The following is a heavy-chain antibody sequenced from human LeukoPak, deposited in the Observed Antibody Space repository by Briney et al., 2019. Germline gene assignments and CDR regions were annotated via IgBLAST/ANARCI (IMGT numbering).Heavy chain of an antibody. CDR1: GGSISSGSYY. D-gene: IGHD3-22*01. J-gene: IGHJ4*02. CDR3: ARVTTDYYDSSGYSDYFDY. V-gene: IGHV4-61*02. Sequence: KSSETLSLTCTVSGGSISSGSYYWSWIRQPAGKGLEWIGRIYTSGSTNYNPSLKSRVTISVDTSKNQFSLKLSSVTAADTAVYYCARVTTDYYDSSGYSDYFDYWGQGTLVTVSS. CDR2: IYTSGST.